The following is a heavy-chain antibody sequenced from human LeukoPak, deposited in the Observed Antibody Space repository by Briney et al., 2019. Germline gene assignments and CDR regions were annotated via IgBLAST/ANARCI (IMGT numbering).Heavy chain of an antibody. CDR3: ASLSGYDYLFDY. CDR1: GFIVISNH. D-gene: IGHD5-12*01. CDR2: IYSGGRT. Sequence: PGGSLRLSCAASGFIVISNHMSWVRQAPGKGLEWVSVIYSGGRTYYADSVKGRFTISRDNSKNTLYLQMNSLRAEDTAVYYCASLSGYDYLFDYWGQGTLVTVSS. V-gene: IGHV3-53*01. J-gene: IGHJ4*02.